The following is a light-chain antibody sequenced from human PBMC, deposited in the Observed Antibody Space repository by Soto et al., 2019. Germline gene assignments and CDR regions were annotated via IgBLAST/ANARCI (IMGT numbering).Light chain of an antibody. CDR3: FSYAGGYSWV. CDR2: DVT. J-gene: IGLJ3*02. V-gene: IGLV2-11*01. CDR1: TSDVGNYSF. Sequence: QSALTQPRSVSGSPGQSVTISCTGTTSDVGNYSFVSWYQQHPGKAPKLIIHDVTQRHSGVPDRFSGSKSGDTASLTISGLQPEDDADYYCFSYAGGYSWVFGGGTKLTVL.